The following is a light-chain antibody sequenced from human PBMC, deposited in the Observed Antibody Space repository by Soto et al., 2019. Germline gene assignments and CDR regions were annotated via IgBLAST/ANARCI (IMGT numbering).Light chain of an antibody. Sequence: EIVLTQSPATLSLSPGERATLSCRASQSDSSYLAWYQQKPGQAPRLLMSDESNRAPGIRASLSGSGSGTDFPLPISSLELEDFAIYYCQQRSNWPLTFGGGTKVDIK. CDR2: DES. CDR1: QSDSSY. J-gene: IGKJ4*01. V-gene: IGKV3-11*01. CDR3: QQRSNWPLT.